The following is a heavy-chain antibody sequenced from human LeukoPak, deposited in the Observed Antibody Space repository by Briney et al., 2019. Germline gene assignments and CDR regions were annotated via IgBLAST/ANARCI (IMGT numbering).Heavy chain of an antibody. CDR2: IYPGDSDT. J-gene: IGHJ6*03. Sequence: GESLKISCKGSGYSFTSYWIGWVRQMPGKGLEWMGIIYPGDSDTRYSPSFQGQVTISADKSISTAYLQWSSLKASDTAMYYCARQRSSGWYYYYYYMDVWGKGTTVTVSS. CDR3: ARQRSSGWYYYYYYMDV. CDR1: GYSFTSYW. D-gene: IGHD6-19*01. V-gene: IGHV5-51*01.